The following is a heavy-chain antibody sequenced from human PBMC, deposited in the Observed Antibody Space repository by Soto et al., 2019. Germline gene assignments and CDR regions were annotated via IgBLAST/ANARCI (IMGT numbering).Heavy chain of an antibody. CDR1: GGTFSSYA. V-gene: IGHV1-69*06. Sequence: SVKVSCKASGGTFSSYAISWVRQAPGQGLEWMGGIIPIFGTANYAQKFQGRVTITADKSTSTAYMELSSLRSEDTAVYYCARVGMVVVAATRYYYYYGMDVWGQGTTVTVSS. CDR2: IIPIFGTA. D-gene: IGHD2-15*01. J-gene: IGHJ6*02. CDR3: ARVGMVVVAATRYYYYYGMDV.